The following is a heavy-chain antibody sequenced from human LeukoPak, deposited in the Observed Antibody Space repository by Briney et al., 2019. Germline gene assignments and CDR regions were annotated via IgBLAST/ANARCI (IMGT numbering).Heavy chain of an antibody. CDR3: ARWLPTENFDY. V-gene: IGHV4-31*03. CDR1: GGSISSGGYY. D-gene: IGHD5-12*01. J-gene: IGHJ4*02. CDR2: IYYSGST. Sequence: SETLPLTCTVSGGSISSGGYYWSWIRQHPGKGLEWIGYIYYSGSTYYNPSLKSRVTISVDTSKNQFSLKLSSVTAADTAVYYCARWLPTENFDYWGQGTLVTVSS.